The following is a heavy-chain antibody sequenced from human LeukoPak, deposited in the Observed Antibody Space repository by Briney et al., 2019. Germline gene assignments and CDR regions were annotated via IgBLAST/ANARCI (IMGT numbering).Heavy chain of an antibody. CDR2: IIPIFGTA. CDR3: ARALAAARYYGY. J-gene: IGHJ4*02. Sequence: SVKVSCKASGGTFSNYAISWVRQAPGQGLEWMGGIIPIFGTANYAQKFQGRVTITADESTSTAYMELSSLRSEDTAVYYCARALAAARYYGYWGQGTLVTVSS. V-gene: IGHV1-69*01. D-gene: IGHD6-13*01. CDR1: GGTFSNYA.